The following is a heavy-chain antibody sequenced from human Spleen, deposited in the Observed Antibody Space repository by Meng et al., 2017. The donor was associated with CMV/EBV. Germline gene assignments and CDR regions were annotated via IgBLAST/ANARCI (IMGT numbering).Heavy chain of an antibody. CDR2: INPSGGST. Sequence: QVQLVQSGAEVKKPGASVKVSCKASGYTFTSYYMHWVRQAPGQGLEWMGIINPSGGSTSYAQKFQGRVTMTRDTSTSTVYMELSSLRSEDTAVYYCARDHYYDSSGYGYFDYWGQGTLVTVSS. D-gene: IGHD3-22*01. CDR3: ARDHYYDSSGYGYFDY. CDR1: GYTFTSYY. J-gene: IGHJ4*02. V-gene: IGHV1-46*01.